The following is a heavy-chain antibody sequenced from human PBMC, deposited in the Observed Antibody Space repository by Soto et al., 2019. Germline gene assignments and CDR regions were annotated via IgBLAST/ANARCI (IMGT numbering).Heavy chain of an antibody. CDR3: AKGTLGYCSGGSCPTPFDY. Sequence: QVQLVESGGGVVQPGRSLRLSCAASGFTFSSYGMHWVRQAPGKGLEWVAVISYDGSNKYYADSVKGRFTISRDNSKNTLYLQMNSLRAEDTAVYYCAKGTLGYCSGGSCPTPFDYWGQGTLVTVSS. V-gene: IGHV3-30*18. CDR1: GFTFSSYG. J-gene: IGHJ4*02. D-gene: IGHD2-15*01. CDR2: ISYDGSNK.